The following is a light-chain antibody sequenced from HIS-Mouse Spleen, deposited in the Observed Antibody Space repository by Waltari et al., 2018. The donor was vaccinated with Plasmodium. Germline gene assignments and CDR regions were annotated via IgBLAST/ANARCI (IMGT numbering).Light chain of an antibody. Sequence: EIVMPQSQATLSVSPGERAPLSCRARQSVSRNLAWYQQKPGQAPRLLIYGSSTSATGIPARFSGSGSGTEFTLTISSLQSEDFAVYYCQQYNNWSFTFGPGTKVDIK. CDR2: GSS. CDR3: QQYNNWSFT. J-gene: IGKJ3*01. CDR1: QSVSRN. V-gene: IGKV3-15*01.